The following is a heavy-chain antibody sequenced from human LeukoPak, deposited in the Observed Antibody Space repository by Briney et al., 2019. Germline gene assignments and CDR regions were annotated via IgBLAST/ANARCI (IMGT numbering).Heavy chain of an antibody. J-gene: IGHJ5*02. CDR2: ISISSNYI. CDR3: ARDNSVRDEAWWFNP. V-gene: IGHV3-21*04. D-gene: IGHD5-24*01. Sequence: GGSLRLSCAASGFTFSRYSMNWVRQAPGKGLEWVSSISISSNYIYYADSVKGRFTISRDNAKNSLYLQVNSLRAEDTAVYYCARDNSVRDEAWWFNPWGQGTLVTVSS. CDR1: GFTFSRYS.